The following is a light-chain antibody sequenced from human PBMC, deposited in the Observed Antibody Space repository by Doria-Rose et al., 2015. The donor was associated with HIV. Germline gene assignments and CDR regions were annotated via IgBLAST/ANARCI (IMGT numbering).Light chain of an antibody. CDR3: RQYGTSWT. Sequence: TQSPGILSLSPGARATLSCRASQRFSSTYLAWYQQKPGQAPSLLIYDGSTRATGIPDRFSASGSGTDFTLTINRLEPEDFALYYCRQYGTSWTFGQGTKVEI. J-gene: IGKJ1*01. CDR2: DGS. CDR1: QRFSSTY. V-gene: IGKV3-20*01.